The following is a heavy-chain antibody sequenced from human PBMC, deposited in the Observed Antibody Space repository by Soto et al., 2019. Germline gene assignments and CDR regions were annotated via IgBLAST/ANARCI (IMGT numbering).Heavy chain of an antibody. CDR1: GDSIRSYY. CDR3: AREYGGFDNGLDV. D-gene: IGHD5-12*01. Sequence: SETLSLTCTVSGDSIRSYYWTWIRQPPGKGLELIGYIYYSGSTRYNPSLKSRVTISVDMSKNQFSLKLSSVIAADTAVYYCAREYGGFDNGLDVWGQGTEVTFSS. V-gene: IGHV4-59*01. CDR2: IYYSGST. J-gene: IGHJ6*02.